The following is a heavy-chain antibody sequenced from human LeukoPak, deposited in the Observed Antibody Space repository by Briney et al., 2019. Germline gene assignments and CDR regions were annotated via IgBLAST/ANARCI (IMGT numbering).Heavy chain of an antibody. CDR1: GYTFTDYY. D-gene: IGHD5-18*01. CDR2: TNHNSGGT. V-gene: IGHV1-2*02. CDR3: AREGDTAMVHFDF. J-gene: IGHJ4*02. Sequence: ASVKVSCKASGYTFTDYYIHWVRQAPGQGLEWMGWTNHNSGGTKFAQKFQGRVTMTRDTSISTTYMEVSRLKSDDTAVYYCAREGDTAMVHFDFWGQGTLVTVSS.